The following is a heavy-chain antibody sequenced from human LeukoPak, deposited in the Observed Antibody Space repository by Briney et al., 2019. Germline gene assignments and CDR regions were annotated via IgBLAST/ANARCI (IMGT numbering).Heavy chain of an antibody. D-gene: IGHD2-8*01. CDR2: IGDDGGDP. Sequence: PGGSLRLSCAASGFIFSNYWMHWVRQAPGKGLVWVSRIGDDGGDPSYADSVKGRFTISRDNAKSTLYLQMTSLTAEDTAVYFCARGYSNIVLNDLDPWGQGTLVTVSS. J-gene: IGHJ5*02. CDR1: GFIFSNYW. CDR3: ARGYSNIVLNDLDP. V-gene: IGHV3-74*01.